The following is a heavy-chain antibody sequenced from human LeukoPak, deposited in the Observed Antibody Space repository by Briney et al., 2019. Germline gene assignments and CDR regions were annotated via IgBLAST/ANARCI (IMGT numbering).Heavy chain of an antibody. CDR2: INPDGSVT. J-gene: IGHJ5*02. D-gene: IGHD1-26*01. CDR1: RFTFSSYW. Sequence: GGSLRLSCAASRFTFSSYWMDWVRQPPGKGLVWVSRINPDGSVTTHADSVEGRFTISRDNAKNTLYLQMNSLRAEDTAVYYCARVGTGRYDFDQWGLRTLVTVSS. CDR3: ARVGTGRYDFDQ. V-gene: IGHV3-74*01.